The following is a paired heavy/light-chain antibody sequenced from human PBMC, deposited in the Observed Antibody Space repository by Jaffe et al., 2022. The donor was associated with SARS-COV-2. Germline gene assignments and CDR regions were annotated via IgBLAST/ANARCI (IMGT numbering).Heavy chain of an antibody. CDR3: AKDAFMYPAFCDF. CDR1: GFTVSDHA. CDR2: VSGSGGHT. Sequence: EVQLVESGGGLIQPGGSLRLSCAASGFTVSDHAMNWVRQAPGKGLEWVSGVSGSGGHTYYADSVKGRFTISRDSSKDTVYLQMNSLRAEDTAIYYCAKDAFMYPAFCDFWGQGTLVTVSS. V-gene: IGHV3-23*04. D-gene: IGHD2-8*01. J-gene: IGHJ4*02.
Light chain of an antibody. CDR1: QAVNGN. V-gene: IGKV3-15*01. CDR2: GTS. CDR3: QQYNNWPPWT. J-gene: IGKJ1*01. Sequence: EIVLTQSPATLSVSPGDRATLSCRASQAVNGNLAWYQQKPGQAPRLLIYGTSTRATGIPARFSGSGSGTEYTLTISSLQSEDSAVYYCQQYNNWPPWTFGQGTKVEIK.